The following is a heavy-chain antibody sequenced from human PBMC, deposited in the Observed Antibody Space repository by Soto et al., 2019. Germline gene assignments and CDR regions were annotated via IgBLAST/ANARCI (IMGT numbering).Heavy chain of an antibody. CDR3: ARSVVATPYYFDY. CDR1: GFTFSSYG. V-gene: IGHV3-33*01. CDR2: IWYDGSNK. D-gene: IGHD5-12*01. Sequence: ESGGGVVQPGRSLRLSCAASGFTFSSYGMHWVRQAPGKGLEWVAVIWYDGSNKYYADSVKGRFTISRDNSKNTLYLQMNSLRAEDTAVYYCARSVVATPYYFDYWGQGTLVTVSS. J-gene: IGHJ4*02.